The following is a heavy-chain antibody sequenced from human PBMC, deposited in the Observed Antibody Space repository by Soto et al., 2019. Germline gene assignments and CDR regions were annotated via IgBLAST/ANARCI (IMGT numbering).Heavy chain of an antibody. D-gene: IGHD2-2*01. V-gene: IGHV4-59*01. CDR2: IFHSGST. Sequence: SETLSLTCTVSGGSISSNYWSWIRQPPGKGLEWIGYIFHSGSTTYNPSLKSRVTMSVDTSKNQFSLNLSSVTAADTAVYYCNNAGPVYPSLTGYYYYYGMDVWGQGTTVTVSS. CDR1: GGSISSNY. CDR3: NNAGPVYPSLTGYYYYYGMDV. J-gene: IGHJ6*02.